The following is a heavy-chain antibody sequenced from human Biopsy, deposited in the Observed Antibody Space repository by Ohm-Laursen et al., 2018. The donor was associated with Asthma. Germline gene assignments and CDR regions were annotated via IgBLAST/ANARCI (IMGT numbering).Heavy chain of an antibody. CDR3: ARGFICRGDHCPGPSAFDM. D-gene: IGHD2-15*01. V-gene: IGHV3-30*03. CDR1: GVSLSSFG. CDR2: ISYDGSKK. J-gene: IGHJ3*02. Sequence: SLRLSCTASGVSLSSFGMNWVRQAPGKGLEWVAVISYDGSKKEYGDSVKGRFTISRDNSKDTVYLQMNSLRAEDTAVYYCARGFICRGDHCPGPSAFDMWGQGTMVTVSS.